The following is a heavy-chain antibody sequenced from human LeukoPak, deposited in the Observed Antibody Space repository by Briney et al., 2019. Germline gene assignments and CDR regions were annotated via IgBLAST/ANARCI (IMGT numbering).Heavy chain of an antibody. Sequence: SAPLSLTCTVSGGSISSSSYYWGWIRQPPGKGLEWIGSIYYSGTTYYNPSLKSRVNISVDTSKNQLSLKLNSVTAADTAVYYCARRPSCGDYVDAFDIWGQGTMVTVSS. V-gene: IGHV4-39*01. CDR3: ARRPSCGDYVDAFDI. CDR1: GGSISSSSYY. CDR2: IYYSGTT. D-gene: IGHD4-17*01. J-gene: IGHJ3*02.